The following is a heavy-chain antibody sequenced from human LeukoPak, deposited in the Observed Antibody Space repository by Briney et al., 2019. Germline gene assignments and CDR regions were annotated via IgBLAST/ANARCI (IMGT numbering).Heavy chain of an antibody. Sequence: ASVKVSCKASGYTFTGYYMHWVRQAPGQGLEWMGWINPNSGGTNYAQKFQGRVTMTRDTSISTAYMELSRLRSDDTAVYYCGRLRYFDRSGAFDIWGQGTMVTVSS. V-gene: IGHV1-2*02. CDR1: GYTFTGYY. J-gene: IGHJ3*02. CDR2: INPNSGGT. D-gene: IGHD3-9*01. CDR3: GRLRYFDRSGAFDI.